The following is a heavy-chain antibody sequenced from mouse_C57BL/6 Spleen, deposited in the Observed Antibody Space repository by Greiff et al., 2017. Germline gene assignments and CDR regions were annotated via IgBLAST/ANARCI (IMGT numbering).Heavy chain of an antibody. J-gene: IGHJ2*01. Sequence: VQLQQSGAELVRPGASVTLSCKASGYTFTDYEMHWVKQTPVHGLEWIGAIDPETGGTAYNQKFKGKAILTADKSSSTAYMELRSLTSEDSAVYYCTRNYGSSGYWGQGTTLTVSS. CDR3: TRNYGSSGY. V-gene: IGHV1-15*01. CDR2: IDPETGGT. D-gene: IGHD1-1*01. CDR1: GYTFTDYE.